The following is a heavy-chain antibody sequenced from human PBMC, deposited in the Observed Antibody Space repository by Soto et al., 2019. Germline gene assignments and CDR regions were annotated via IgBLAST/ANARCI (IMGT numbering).Heavy chain of an antibody. CDR1: GYTFTSYG. J-gene: IGHJ3*02. Sequence: QVQLVQSGPEVKKPGASVKVSCKSSGYTFTSYGINWVRQAPGQGLEWMGWIDTYNGNTDYAQNLQGRVTMSTDTSTRTTYMDLRSLRSDDPAVYYCARDHSSLSKTIFGVVTTPGFEIWGQGTMVTVS. D-gene: IGHD3-3*01. CDR2: IDTYNGNT. V-gene: IGHV1-18*01. CDR3: ARDHSSLSKTIFGVVTTPGFEI.